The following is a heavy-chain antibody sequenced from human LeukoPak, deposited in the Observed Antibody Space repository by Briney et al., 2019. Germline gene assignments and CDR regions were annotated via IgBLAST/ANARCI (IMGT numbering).Heavy chain of an antibody. D-gene: IGHD2-2*01. Sequence: GRSLRLSCAASGFTFSSYAMHWVRQAPGKGLEWVAVISYDGSNKYYADSVKGRFTISGDNSKNTLYLQMNSLRAEDTAVYYSAKEVPPVMNWFDPWGQGTLVTVSS. CDR3: AKEVPPVMNWFDP. V-gene: IGHV3-30-3*02. CDR2: ISYDGSNK. CDR1: GFTFSSYA. J-gene: IGHJ5*02.